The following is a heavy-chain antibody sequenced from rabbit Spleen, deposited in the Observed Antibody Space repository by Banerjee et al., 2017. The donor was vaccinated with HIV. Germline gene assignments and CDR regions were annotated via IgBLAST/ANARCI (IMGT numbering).Heavy chain of an antibody. CDR3: ARFYAGYGDFGYAAM. CDR1: GIDFSSYYY. CDR2: IYTTSDYT. D-gene: IGHD7-1*01. V-gene: IGHV1S40*01. Sequence: QSMEESGGDLVKPGASLTLTCTASGIDFSSYYYMCWVRQAPGKGLEWIACIYTTSDYTWYASWAKGRFTITKTSSTTVTLQMTSLTAADTATYFCARFYAGYGDFGYAAMWGPGTLVTVS. J-gene: IGHJ4*01.